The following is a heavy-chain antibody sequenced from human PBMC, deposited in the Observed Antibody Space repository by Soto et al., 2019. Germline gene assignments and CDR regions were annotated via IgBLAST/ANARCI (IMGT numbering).Heavy chain of an antibody. CDR1: GGSFSGYY. CDR2: INHSGST. Sequence: KPSETLSLTCAVYGGSFSGYYWSWIRQPPGKGLEWIGEINHSGSTNYNPSLKSRVTISVDTSKNQFSLKLSSVTAADTAVYYCARDVDTAMVEPAYYYYGMDVWGQGTTVTVSS. V-gene: IGHV4-34*01. J-gene: IGHJ6*02. D-gene: IGHD5-18*01. CDR3: ARDVDTAMVEPAYYYYGMDV.